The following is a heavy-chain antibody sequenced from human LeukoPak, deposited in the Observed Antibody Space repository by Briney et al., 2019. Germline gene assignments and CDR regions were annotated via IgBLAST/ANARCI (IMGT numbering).Heavy chain of an antibody. D-gene: IGHD3-22*01. CDR2: INTDGSST. J-gene: IGHJ4*02. CDR1: GFTFSSYW. CDR3: ARGDSSGYYLNY. V-gene: IGHV3-74*01. Sequence: GGSLRLSCAASGFTFSSYWMHWVRQAPGKGLVWVSRINTDGSSTSYADSVKGRFTISRDNAKNTVYLQMNSLRAEDTAVYYCARGDSSGYYLNYWGQGTLVTVSS.